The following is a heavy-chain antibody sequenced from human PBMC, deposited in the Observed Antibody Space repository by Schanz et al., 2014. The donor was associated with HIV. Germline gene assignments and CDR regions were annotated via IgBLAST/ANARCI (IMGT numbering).Heavy chain of an antibody. V-gene: IGHV3-33*06. J-gene: IGHJ6*02. CDR3: AKFLRKYDYYGMDV. CDR1: GFTFSNFA. CDR2: IWYDGSYK. Sequence: VQLLESGGGLVQPGGSLRLSCAASGFTFSNFAMHWVRQAPGKGLEWAAVIWYDGSYKYYADSVKGRFTISRDNPKNTLYLQMNSLRAEDTAVYYCAKFLRKYDYYGMDVWGQGTTVTVSS.